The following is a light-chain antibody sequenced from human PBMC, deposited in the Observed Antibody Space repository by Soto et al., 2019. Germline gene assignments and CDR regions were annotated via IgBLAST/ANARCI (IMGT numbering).Light chain of an antibody. Sequence: EIMLTQSPATLSLSPGERVTLSCRASQSVSSYLAWYQQKPGQAPRLLIYDASNRATGIPARFSAGGSGTDSTLTISSLEPDDFAVYYCQQRSNWPITFGQGTRLEIK. J-gene: IGKJ5*01. V-gene: IGKV3-11*01. CDR2: DAS. CDR3: QQRSNWPIT. CDR1: QSVSSY.